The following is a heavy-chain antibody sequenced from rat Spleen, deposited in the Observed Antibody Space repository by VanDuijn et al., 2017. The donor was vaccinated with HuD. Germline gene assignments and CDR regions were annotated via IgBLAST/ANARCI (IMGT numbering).Heavy chain of an antibody. CDR2: ISPGGGST. D-gene: IGHD1-9*01. CDR3: ARQGYYGYNYYFDY. V-gene: IGHV5S23*01. CDR1: GFTFSNYD. Sequence: EVKLVESGGGLLQPGRSFKLSCAASGFTFSNYDMAWVRQAPTKGLEWVASISPGGGSTYYRDSVKGRFTVSRDNAKTTLYLQMDSLRSEDTATYYCARQGYYGYNYYFDYWGQGVMVTVSS. J-gene: IGHJ2*01.